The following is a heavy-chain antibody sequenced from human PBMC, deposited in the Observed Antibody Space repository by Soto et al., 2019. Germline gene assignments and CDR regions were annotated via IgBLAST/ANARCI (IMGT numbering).Heavy chain of an antibody. V-gene: IGHV3-74*01. CDR3: ARGYCSNGVCSKPFDY. J-gene: IGHJ4*02. Sequence: GGSLRLSCAASGFTFSSYWMHWVRQTPGKGLMWVSRINSDGSSTSYADSVKGRFTISRDNAKNTLYVQMKSLRDEDTAVYYCARGYCSNGVCSKPFDYWGQGTLVTVSS. CDR1: GFTFSSYW. CDR2: INSDGSST. D-gene: IGHD2-8*01.